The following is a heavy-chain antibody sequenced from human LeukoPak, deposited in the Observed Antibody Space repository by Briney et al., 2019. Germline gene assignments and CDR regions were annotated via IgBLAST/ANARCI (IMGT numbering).Heavy chain of an antibody. CDR2: ISAYNGNT. Sequence: ASVKVSCKASGYTFTSYGISWVRQAPGQGLEWMGWISAYNGNTNYAQKLQGRVTMTTDTSTSTAYMELRSLRSDDTAVYYCARLESLYCDRDGDAFDIWGQGTMVTVSS. D-gene: IGHD3-22*01. J-gene: IGHJ3*02. V-gene: IGHV1-18*01. CDR1: GYTFTSYG. CDR3: ARLESLYCDRDGDAFDI.